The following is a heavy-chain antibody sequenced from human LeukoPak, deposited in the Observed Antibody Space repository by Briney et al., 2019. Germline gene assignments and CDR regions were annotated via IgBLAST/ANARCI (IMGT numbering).Heavy chain of an antibody. Sequence: GGSLSLSCAASGFTFSDYNMNWVRQAPGKALEWVSYISNGGSTIHHADSGEGRFTISRDNAKRTLYMQMNSLRAEGTAVYYCARSIGLTGGGVDVWGQGTTVTVSS. CDR1: GFTFSDYN. CDR2: ISNGGSTI. D-gene: IGHD1-14*01. J-gene: IGHJ6*02. CDR3: ARSIGLTGGGVDV. V-gene: IGHV3-11*01.